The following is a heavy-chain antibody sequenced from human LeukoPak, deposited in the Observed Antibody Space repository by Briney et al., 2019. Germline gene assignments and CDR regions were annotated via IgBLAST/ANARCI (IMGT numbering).Heavy chain of an antibody. CDR3: ARREKRYSGSLLEDH. J-gene: IGHJ4*02. D-gene: IGHD1-26*01. Sequence: GASVNVSCKASGYTFSNYGISWVRQAPGQGLEWMGWIGGFKGNTNYARKFQGRVTLTTDRSTSTVYMELRSLKSDDTAMYYCARREKRYSGSLLEDHWGQGTLVIVSS. V-gene: IGHV1-18*01. CDR1: GYTFSNYG. CDR2: IGGFKGNT.